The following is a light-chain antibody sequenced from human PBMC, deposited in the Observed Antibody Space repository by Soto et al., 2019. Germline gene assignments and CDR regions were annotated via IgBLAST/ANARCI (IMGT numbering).Light chain of an antibody. CDR3: GSYAGSSIFVV. V-gene: IGLV2-23*02. J-gene: IGLJ3*02. CDR1: SSDIGSYDR. CDR2: EDT. Sequence: QSALTQPASGSGSPGQSIIISCTGTSSDIGSYDRVSWYQRHPGKAPKLIIYEDTRRPAGISNRFSGSKYGNTASLTISGLQAEEEADYFWGSYAGSSIFVVFGGGTKLPVL.